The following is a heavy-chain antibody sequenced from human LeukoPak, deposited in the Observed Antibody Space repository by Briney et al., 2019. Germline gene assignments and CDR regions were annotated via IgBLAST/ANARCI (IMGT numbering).Heavy chain of an antibody. D-gene: IGHD3/OR15-3a*01. V-gene: IGHV4-39*01. Sequence: SETLSLTCTVSGGSISSGSYYWSWIRQPPGKGLEWIGSVYSSGSTYYNPSLKSRVTISVDTSKNQFSLKLSSVTAADTAVYYCARQTGSGLFILPGGQGTLVTVPS. CDR1: GGSISSGSYY. CDR3: ARQTGSGLFILP. J-gene: IGHJ4*02. CDR2: VYSSGST.